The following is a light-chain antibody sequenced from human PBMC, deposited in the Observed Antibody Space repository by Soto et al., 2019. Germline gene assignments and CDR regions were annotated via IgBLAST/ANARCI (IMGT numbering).Light chain of an antibody. CDR1: QSISTY. CDR3: QQTYSTPPT. J-gene: IGKJ1*01. Sequence: DIQMTQSPSPLSASVVDRVTITCRASQSISTYLNWYQQKAGLAPKLLIYAASSLQSGVPSRFSGSGSGTDFTLTISSLQPEDFATYYCQQTYSTPPTFGQGTKVDIK. V-gene: IGKV1-39*01. CDR2: AAS.